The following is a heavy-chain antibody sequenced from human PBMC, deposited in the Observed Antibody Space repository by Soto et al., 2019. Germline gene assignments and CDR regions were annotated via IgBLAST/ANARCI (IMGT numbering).Heavy chain of an antibody. D-gene: IGHD1-20*01. V-gene: IGHV3-11*01. Sequence: KGLEWVSYISPDGGNVYYADSGKGRFTISRDNAKNTLDLQMNSLRAEDTAIYYCVKDHFYNSTKPYYSDYWRQG. CDR3: VKDHFYNSTKPYYSDY. CDR2: ISPDGGNV. J-gene: IGHJ4*02.